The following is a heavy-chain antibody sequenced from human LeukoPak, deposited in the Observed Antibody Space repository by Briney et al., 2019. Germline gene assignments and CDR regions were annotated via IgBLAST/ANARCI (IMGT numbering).Heavy chain of an antibody. Sequence: SETLSLTCTVSGGSISSHYWSWIRQPPGKGLEWIGYIYYSGSTNYNPSLKSRVTISVDTSKNQFSLKLSSVTAADTAVYYCARLGIWSGYRYFDYWGQGTLVTVSS. D-gene: IGHD3-3*01. CDR2: IYYSGST. CDR1: GGSISSHY. J-gene: IGHJ4*02. CDR3: ARLGIWSGYRYFDY. V-gene: IGHV4-59*11.